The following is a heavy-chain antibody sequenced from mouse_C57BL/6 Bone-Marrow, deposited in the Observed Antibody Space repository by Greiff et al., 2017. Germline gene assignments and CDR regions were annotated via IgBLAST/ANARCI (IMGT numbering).Heavy chain of an antibody. CDR3: ARGRYIWYFDV. Sequence: DVMLVESGGGLVKPGGSLKLSCAASGFTFSSYAMSWVRQTPEKRLEWVATISDGGSYTYYPDNVKGRFTISRDNAKNNMYLQMSHLTSEDTAMYYCARGRYIWYFDVWGTGTTVTVSS. CDR2: ISDGGSYT. J-gene: IGHJ1*03. D-gene: IGHD2-14*01. V-gene: IGHV5-4*03. CDR1: GFTFSSYA.